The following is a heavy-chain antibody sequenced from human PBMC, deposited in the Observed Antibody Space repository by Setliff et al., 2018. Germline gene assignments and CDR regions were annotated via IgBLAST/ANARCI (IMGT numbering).Heavy chain of an antibody. CDR1: GTSLDSIANGNQF. Sequence: SETLSLTCSVSGTSLDSIANGNQFWGWIRQPAGKGREWIGQIFMSGSTDYDPSFESRVTISLALSKNQFFLDLTSVTAADKGVYYCVRAPVYCSGDCYPRYFDSWGQGTLVNVPS. J-gene: IGHJ4*02. D-gene: IGHD2-21*01. CDR2: IFMSGST. CDR3: VRAPVYCSGDCYPRYFDS. V-gene: IGHV4-61*09.